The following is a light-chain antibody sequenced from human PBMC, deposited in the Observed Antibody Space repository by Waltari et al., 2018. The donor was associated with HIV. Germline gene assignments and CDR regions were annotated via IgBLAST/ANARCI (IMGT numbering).Light chain of an antibody. Sequence: SSELTQDPSVSVALGQTVKITCQGDSLRDYSASWYQKKPGQAPILVFYGKNNRPSGTPDRLSGSSSRNTASSTITGAQAEDEADYYCSSRDKSGHLVIFGGGTRLIVL. CDR2: GKN. J-gene: IGLJ2*01. CDR1: SLRDYS. CDR3: SSRDKSGHLVI. V-gene: IGLV3-19*01.